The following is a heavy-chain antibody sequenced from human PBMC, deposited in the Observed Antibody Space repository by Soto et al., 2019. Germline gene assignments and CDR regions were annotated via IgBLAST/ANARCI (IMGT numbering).Heavy chain of an antibody. J-gene: IGHJ6*02. Sequence: GALRLSCAASGFTFSRFSMHWVRQAPGKGLAWVAVISYDGSNTHYAESVKGRFNISRDDSKNTVYLQMNNLRGEDSAVYYCARDQGLFLSYYYYGMDVWGQGTTVTVSS. CDR3: ARDQGLFLSYYYYGMDV. CDR1: GFTFSRFS. D-gene: IGHD2-15*01. V-gene: IGHV3-30-3*01. CDR2: ISYDGSNT.